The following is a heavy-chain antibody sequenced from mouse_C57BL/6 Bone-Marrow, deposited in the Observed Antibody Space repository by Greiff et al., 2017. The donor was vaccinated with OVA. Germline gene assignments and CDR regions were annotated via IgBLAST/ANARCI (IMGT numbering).Heavy chain of an antibody. CDR3: ARRDDYDAAMDY. CDR1: GYTFTSYW. V-gene: IGHV1-69*01. D-gene: IGHD2-4*01. Sequence: QVQLQQPGAELVMPGASVKLSCKASGYTFTSYWVHWVKQRPGQGLEWIGEIDPSDSYTNYNQKFKGKSTLTVDKSSSTAYMQLSSLTSEDSAVYYCARRDDYDAAMDYWGQGTSVTVSS. CDR2: IDPSDSYT. J-gene: IGHJ4*01.